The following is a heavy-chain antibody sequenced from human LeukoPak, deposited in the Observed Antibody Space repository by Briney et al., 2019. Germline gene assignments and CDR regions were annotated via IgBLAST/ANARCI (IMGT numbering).Heavy chain of an antibody. J-gene: IGHJ4*02. Sequence: GKSLGLSCAASGSSPNNYAMHWVRQAPGKGLEWVAVIWHDGLNKFYADFLKGRFTISRDFSKDTVYLQMSGLTVEDTAVYYCAKAGQRSYAEAFDSWGQGTLVTVSS. V-gene: IGHV3-33*06. CDR2: IWHDGLNK. CDR1: GSSPNNYA. CDR3: AKAGQRSYAEAFDS. D-gene: IGHD3-16*01.